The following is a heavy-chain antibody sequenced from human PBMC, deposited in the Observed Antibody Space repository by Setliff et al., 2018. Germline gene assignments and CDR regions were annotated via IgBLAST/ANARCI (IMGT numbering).Heavy chain of an antibody. J-gene: IGHJ6*03. Sequence: PGGSLRLSCVASGFIFSENWMHWVRQTPGKGLMWVGRISGDGSTTNYADSVKGRFTISRDNAKNTLYLQMSSLRAEDTAVYYCAPMDVWGKGTTVTVSS. CDR2: ISGDGSTT. V-gene: IGHV3-74*01. CDR1: GFIFSENW. CDR3: APMDV.